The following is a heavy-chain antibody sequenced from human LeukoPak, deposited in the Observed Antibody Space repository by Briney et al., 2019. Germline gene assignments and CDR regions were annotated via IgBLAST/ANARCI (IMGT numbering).Heavy chain of an antibody. Sequence: GGSLRLSCAASGFTFSSYGMHWVRQAPGKGLEWVAVISYDGSNKYYADSVKGRFTISRDNSKNTLYLQMNSLRAEDTAVYYCARDHPNWGLRDWGQGALVTVSS. D-gene: IGHD7-27*01. CDR1: GFTFSSYG. J-gene: IGHJ4*02. CDR3: ARDHPNWGLRD. CDR2: ISYDGSNK. V-gene: IGHV3-30*03.